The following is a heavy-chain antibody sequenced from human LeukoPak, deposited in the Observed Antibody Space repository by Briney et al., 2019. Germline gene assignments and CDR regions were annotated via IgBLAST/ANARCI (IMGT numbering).Heavy chain of an antibody. CDR3: ARDLRRYSYGYGGCFDY. CDR2: ISYDGSNK. CDR1: GFTFSSYA. J-gene: IGHJ4*02. Sequence: GRSLRLSCAASGFTFSSYAMHWVRQAPGKGLEWVAVISYDGSNKYYADSVKGRFTISRDNSKNTLYLQVNSLRAEDTAVYYCARDLRRYSYGYGGCFDYWGQGTLVTVSS. D-gene: IGHD5-18*01. V-gene: IGHV3-30-3*01.